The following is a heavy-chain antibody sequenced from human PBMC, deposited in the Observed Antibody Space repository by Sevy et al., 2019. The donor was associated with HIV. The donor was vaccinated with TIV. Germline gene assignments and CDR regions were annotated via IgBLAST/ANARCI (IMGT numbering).Heavy chain of an antibody. CDR2: ITHSGNT. D-gene: IGHD2-15*01. CDR1: GGSLSDYS. J-gene: IGHJ3*02. CDR3: ARGNDVFGSFDI. V-gene: IGHV4-34*01. Sequence: SETLSLTCAVYGGSLSDYSWNWIRLSPERGLEWIGEITHSGNTNYVSSLKSRVTISKATSKNQFSLKLNSVTAADTAVYFCARGNDVFGSFDIWGRGTGVTVSS.